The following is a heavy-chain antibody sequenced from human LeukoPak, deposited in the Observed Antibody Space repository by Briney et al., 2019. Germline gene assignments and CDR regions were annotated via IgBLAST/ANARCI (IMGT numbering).Heavy chain of an antibody. V-gene: IGHV1-2*02. CDR2: INPNRGGT. Sequence: GASVKVSCKASGYXFTDYYIHWVREAPGQGLEWMGWINPNRGGTDYAQKFQGRVTMTRDTSISTAYMELSRLRYDDTAVYYCASGYRFRNWGQGTLVTVSS. J-gene: IGHJ4*02. CDR1: GYXFTDYY. CDR3: ASGYRFRN. D-gene: IGHD5-18*01.